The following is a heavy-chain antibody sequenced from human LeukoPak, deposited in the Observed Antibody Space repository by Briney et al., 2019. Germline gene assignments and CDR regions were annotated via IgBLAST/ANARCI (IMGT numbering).Heavy chain of an antibody. J-gene: IGHJ4*02. D-gene: IGHD1-20*01. Sequence: ASVKVSCKASGYALNRYGISWVRQAPGLGLEWMGWISAFNGNTEYAQKFQGRVSLTTDTSTSTAYMELRSLTSDDTAMYYCARCGPSIHNFHTTFDYGGQGILVTVSS. CDR3: ARCGPSIHNFHTTFDY. CDR1: GYALNRYG. CDR2: ISAFNGNT. V-gene: IGHV1-18*01.